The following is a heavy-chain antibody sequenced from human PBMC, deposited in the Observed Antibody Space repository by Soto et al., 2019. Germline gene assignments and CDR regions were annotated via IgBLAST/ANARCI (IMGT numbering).Heavy chain of an antibody. CDR3: AKDDFTDRGDDYFDY. CDR1: GFSFTNFA. D-gene: IGHD2-21*02. CDR2: IGASGDIT. V-gene: IGHV3-23*01. J-gene: IGHJ4*02. Sequence: GGSPRLSCAASGFSFTNFAMSWVRQAPGKGLEWVAGIGASGDITWYADSVKGRLSISRDNSKNTLYLQLNSLRFEDTAVYYCAKDDFTDRGDDYFDYWGPGTLVTVSS.